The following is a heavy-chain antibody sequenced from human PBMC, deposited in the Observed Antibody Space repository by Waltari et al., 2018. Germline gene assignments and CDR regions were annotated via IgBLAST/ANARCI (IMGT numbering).Heavy chain of an antibody. Sequence: EVKLVQSGAEVKKPGESLKISGKASGYRFNSHWIGWARQMPGKVLEWMGIIYPGDSETRYSPSFRGQATVSADRSISTAYLQWSRLEASDTAIYYCVRRVGIAVAGTHFDYWCHGTLVTVSS. CDR3: VRRVGIAVAGTHFDY. CDR2: IYPGDSET. D-gene: IGHD6-19*01. CDR1: GYRFNSHW. J-gene: IGHJ4*01. V-gene: IGHV5-51*01.